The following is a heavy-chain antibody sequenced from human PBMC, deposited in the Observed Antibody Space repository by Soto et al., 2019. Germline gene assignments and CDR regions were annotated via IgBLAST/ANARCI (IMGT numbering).Heavy chain of an antibody. CDR3: ARDPPTYYDFWSGPPRAYYMDV. D-gene: IGHD3-3*01. CDR1: GGSISSYY. V-gene: IGHV4-59*01. J-gene: IGHJ6*03. Sequence: SETLSLTCTVSGGSISSYYWSWIRQPPGKGLEWIGYIYYSGSTNYNPSLKSRVTISVDTSKNQFSLKLSSVTAADTAVYYCARDPPTYYDFWSGPPRAYYMDVRGKGTTVTRSS. CDR2: IYYSGST.